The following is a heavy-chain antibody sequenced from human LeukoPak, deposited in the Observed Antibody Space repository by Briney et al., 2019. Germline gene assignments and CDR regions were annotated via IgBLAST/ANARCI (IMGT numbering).Heavy chain of an antibody. Sequence: PGGSLGLSCAASGFTFSSYSMNWVRQAPGKGLEWVSSISSSSSYIYYADSVKGRFTISRDNAKNSLYLQMNSLRAEDTAVYYCARGQASDFDYWGQGTLVTVSS. CDR3: ARGQASDFDY. V-gene: IGHV3-21*01. J-gene: IGHJ4*02. CDR1: GFTFSSYS. CDR2: ISSSSSYI.